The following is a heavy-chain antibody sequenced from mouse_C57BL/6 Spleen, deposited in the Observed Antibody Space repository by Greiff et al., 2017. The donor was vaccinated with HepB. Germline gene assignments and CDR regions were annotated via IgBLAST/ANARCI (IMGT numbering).Heavy chain of an antibody. Sequence: EVQVVESGEGLVKPGGSLKLSCAASGFTFSSYAMSWVRQTPEKRLEWVAYISSGGDYIYYADTVKGRFTISRDNARNTLYLQMSSLKSEDTAMYYCTRDDGYDAMDYWCQGTSVTVSS. CDR2: ISSGGDYI. J-gene: IGHJ4*01. CDR3: TRDDGYDAMDY. V-gene: IGHV5-9-1*02. CDR1: GFTFSSYA.